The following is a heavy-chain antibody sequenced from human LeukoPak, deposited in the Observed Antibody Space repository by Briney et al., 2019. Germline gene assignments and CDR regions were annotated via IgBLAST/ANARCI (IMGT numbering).Heavy chain of an antibody. V-gene: IGHV4-59*01. CDR1: GGSISSYY. Sequence: PETVSLTCTVSGGSISSYYWSWIRQPPGKGLEWIGYIYYSGSTNYNPSLKSRVTISVDTSKNQFSLKLSSVTAADTAVYYCASWGSSAFDYWGQGTLVTVSS. D-gene: IGHD3-16*01. CDR2: IYYSGST. CDR3: ASWGSSAFDY. J-gene: IGHJ4*02.